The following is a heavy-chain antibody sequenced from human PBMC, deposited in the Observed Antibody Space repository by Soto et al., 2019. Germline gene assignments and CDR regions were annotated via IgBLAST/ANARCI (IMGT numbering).Heavy chain of an antibody. CDR1: GYRFRTYW. CDR3: ARRGYCSCTTCYKWFDP. CDR2: IYPGDSDT. Sequence: GESLKISFKGSGYRFRTYWIARLSQMHGNGLEWMGIIYPGDSDTRYSPSFQGQVTSSADKYISTAYLQWSSLKASDTAMYYCARRGYCSCTTCYKWFDPWGQGTLVTVSS. V-gene: IGHV5-51*01. D-gene: IGHD2-2*02. J-gene: IGHJ5*02.